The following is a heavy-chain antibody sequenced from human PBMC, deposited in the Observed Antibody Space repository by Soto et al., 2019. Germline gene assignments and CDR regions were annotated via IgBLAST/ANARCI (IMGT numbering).Heavy chain of an antibody. J-gene: IGHJ4*02. Sequence: ASVKVSCKASGYTFTSCYRHWVRQAPGQGLEWMGIINPSGGSTSYAQKFQGRVTMTRDTSTSTVYMELSSLRSEDTAVYYCARVSGVTNIFDYWGQGTLVTVSS. V-gene: IGHV1-46*03. CDR3: ARVSGVTNIFDY. CDR1: GYTFTSCY. CDR2: INPSGGST. D-gene: IGHD4-17*01.